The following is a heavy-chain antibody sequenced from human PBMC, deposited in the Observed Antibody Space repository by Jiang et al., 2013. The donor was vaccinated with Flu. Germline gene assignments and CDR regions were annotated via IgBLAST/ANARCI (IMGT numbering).Heavy chain of an antibody. CDR1: GYSFTGYY. D-gene: IGHD6-6*01. J-gene: IGHJ1*01. CDR2: INPNSGGT. V-gene: IGHV1-2*02. Sequence: EVKKPGASVKVSCKASGYSFTGYYLHWVRQAPGQGLEWMGWINPNSGGTSYAQKFQGSFTMTRDTSISTAYMELSSLRSDDTAVFFCAITTTGSTSSTEYFQYWGQGTLVTVSS. CDR3: AITTTGSTSSTEYFQY.